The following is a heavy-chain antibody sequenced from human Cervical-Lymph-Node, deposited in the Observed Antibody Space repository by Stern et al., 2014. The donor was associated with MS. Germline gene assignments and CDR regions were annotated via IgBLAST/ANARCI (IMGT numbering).Heavy chain of an antibody. V-gene: IGHV5-51*03. CDR1: GGSFSKYA. CDR3: ATSLDADYIGYFDS. CDR2: FYPSDSDI. J-gene: IGHJ4*02. Sequence: EMQLVESGAEVKKPGESLKISCRNSGGSFSKYAIAWVRQMPGKGLEWMGMFYPSDSDIRYSPSFQGQVTISAAQSISTAYLQWSSLKASDTAIYYCATSLDADYIGYFDSWGQGTLVTVSS. D-gene: IGHD4-11*01.